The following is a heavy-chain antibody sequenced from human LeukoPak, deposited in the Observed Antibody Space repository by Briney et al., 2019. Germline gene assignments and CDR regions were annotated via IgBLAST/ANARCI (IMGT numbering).Heavy chain of an antibody. V-gene: IGHV4-34*01. D-gene: IGHD2-21*01. J-gene: IGHJ4*02. CDR3: ARGAGGDYYFDY. Sequence: SETLSLTCAVYGGSFSGYYWSWIRQPPGKGLEWIGEINHSGSTNYNPSLKSRVTISVDTSKSQFSLKLSSVTAADTAVYYCARGAGGDYYFDYWGQGTLVTVSS. CDR2: INHSGST. CDR1: GGSFSGYY.